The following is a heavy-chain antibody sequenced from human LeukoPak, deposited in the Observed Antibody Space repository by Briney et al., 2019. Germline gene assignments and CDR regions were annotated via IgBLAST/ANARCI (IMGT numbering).Heavy chain of an antibody. CDR3: ARAENSGSGGLDP. CDR2: IKQDRSEK. Sequence: GGSLRLSCAASGFTFTNYWMSWVRQAPGKGLELVANIKQDRSEKYYVDSVKGRFTISRDNAKNSLYLQMNSLRAEDTAVYYCARAENSGSGGLDPWGQGTLVTVSS. CDR1: GFTFTNYW. D-gene: IGHD2-15*01. J-gene: IGHJ5*02. V-gene: IGHV3-7*01.